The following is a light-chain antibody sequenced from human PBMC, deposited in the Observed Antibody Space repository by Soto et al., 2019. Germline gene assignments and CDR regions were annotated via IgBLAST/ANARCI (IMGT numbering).Light chain of an antibody. V-gene: IGLV2-14*03. CDR3: SSYTTSNTRQIV. CDR2: DVS. Sequence: QSALTQPASVSGSPGQSMTISCTGTSSDVGGYNYVSWYQHHPGKAPKLMIFDVSNRPSGVSNRFSGSNSRNTASLTISGLQPEDEADYYCSSYTTSNTRQIVFGTGTKVTVL. CDR1: SSDVGGYNY. J-gene: IGLJ1*01.